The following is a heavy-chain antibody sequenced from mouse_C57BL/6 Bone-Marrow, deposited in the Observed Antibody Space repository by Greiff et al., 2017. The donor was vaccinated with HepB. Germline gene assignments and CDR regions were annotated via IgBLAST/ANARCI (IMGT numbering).Heavy chain of an antibody. CDR2: IWSGGST. J-gene: IGHJ3*01. CDR1: GFSLTSYG. CDR3: ARSLDYGSSSAWFAY. D-gene: IGHD1-1*01. V-gene: IGHV2-2*01. Sequence: VQLQQSGPGLVQPSQSLSITCTVSGFSLTSYGVHWVRQSPGKGLEWLGVIWSGGSTDYNAAFISRLSISKDNSKSQVFFKMNSLQADDTAIYYCARSLDYGSSSAWFAYWGQGTLVTVSA.